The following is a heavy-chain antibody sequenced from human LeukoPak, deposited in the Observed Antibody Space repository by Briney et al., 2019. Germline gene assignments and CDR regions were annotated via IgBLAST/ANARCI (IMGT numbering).Heavy chain of an antibody. Sequence: SETLSLTCAVYGGSFSGYYWSWIRQPPGKGLGWIGEINHSGSTNYNPSLKSRVTISVDTSKNQFSLKLSSVTAADTAVYYCARDGRARYGSGSYYSLWGQGTLVTVSS. CDR3: ARDGRARYGSGSYYSL. CDR1: GGSFSGYY. V-gene: IGHV4-34*01. J-gene: IGHJ4*02. CDR2: INHSGST. D-gene: IGHD3-10*01.